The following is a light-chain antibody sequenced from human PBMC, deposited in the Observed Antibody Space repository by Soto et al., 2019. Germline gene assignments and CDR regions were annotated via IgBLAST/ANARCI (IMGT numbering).Light chain of an antibody. CDR2: KAS. Sequence: DIQMTQSPSTLSASVGDRVTITCRASQNIYSWLAWNQQKPGKAPKLLLYKASSLETGVPSRFSGSGSGTEFTLTISSLQPDDFATYYCQQYNSFPWTFGQGIKVEIK. CDR3: QQYNSFPWT. V-gene: IGKV1-5*03. CDR1: QNIYSW. J-gene: IGKJ1*01.